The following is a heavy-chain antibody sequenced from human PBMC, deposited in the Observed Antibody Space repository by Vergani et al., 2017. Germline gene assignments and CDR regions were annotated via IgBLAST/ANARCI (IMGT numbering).Heavy chain of an antibody. CDR1: GFTFGDYA. Sequence: EVQLVESGGGLVKPGRSLRLSCTASGFTFGDYAMSWFRQAPGKGLEWVGFIRSKAYGGTTEYAASVKGRFTISRDDSKSIAYLQMNSLKTEDTAVYYCTRLSLDYYDSSGYGGFDYWGQGTLVTVSS. J-gene: IGHJ4*02. CDR2: IRSKAYGGTT. CDR3: TRLSLDYYDSSGYGGFDY. D-gene: IGHD3-22*01. V-gene: IGHV3-49*05.